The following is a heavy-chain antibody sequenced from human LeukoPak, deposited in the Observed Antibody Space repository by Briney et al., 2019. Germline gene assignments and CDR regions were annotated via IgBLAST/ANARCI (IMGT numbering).Heavy chain of an antibody. CDR1: GDSISRSIYY. J-gene: IGHJ4*02. CDR2: VYYGRSP. V-gene: IGHV4-39*02. CDR3: ARSSGTGTFSY. D-gene: IGHD6-25*01. Sequence: SETLSLTCTVSGDSISRSIYYWAWIRQPPGKGLEWIGSVYYGRSPYFNPSLESRATISVDTSKNHFSLKMSSVTAADTAVYYCARSSGTGTFSYWGQGTLVTVSS.